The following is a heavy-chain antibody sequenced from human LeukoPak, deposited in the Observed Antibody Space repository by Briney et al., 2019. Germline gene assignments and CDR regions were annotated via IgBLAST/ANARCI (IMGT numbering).Heavy chain of an antibody. CDR3: AREDYYDSSGHFDY. CDR1: GSTFSSYE. D-gene: IGHD3-22*01. Sequence: GGSLRLSCAASGSTFSSYEMNWVRQAPGKGLEWVSYISSSGSTIYYADSAKGRFTISRDNAKNSLYLQMNSLRAEDTAVYYCAREDYYDSSGHFDYWGQGTLVTVSS. CDR2: ISSSGSTI. V-gene: IGHV3-48*03. J-gene: IGHJ4*02.